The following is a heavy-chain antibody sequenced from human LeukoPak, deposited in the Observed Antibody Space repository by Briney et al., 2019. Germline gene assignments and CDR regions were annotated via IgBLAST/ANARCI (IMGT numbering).Heavy chain of an antibody. V-gene: IGHV1-18*01. CDR3: ARDAPYDSSLVGLPCCFDY. CDR1: GYTFTSYG. D-gene: IGHD3-22*01. Sequence: EASVKVSCKASGYTFTSYGISWVRQAPGQGLEWMGWISAYNGNTNYAQKLQGRVTMTTDTSTSTAYMELRSLRSDDTAVYYCARDAPYDSSLVGLPCCFDYWGQGTLVTVSS. CDR2: ISAYNGNT. J-gene: IGHJ4*02.